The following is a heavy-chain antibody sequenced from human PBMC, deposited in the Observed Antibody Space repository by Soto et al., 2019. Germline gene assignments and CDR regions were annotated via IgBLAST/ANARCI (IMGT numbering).Heavy chain of an antibody. CDR2: FVPLFGTT. Sequence: QLVQSGSEVKKPGSSVKVSCQASGGTFSGYALTWVRQAPGQGLEWMGEFVPLFGTTNYAQKFPGRITITADESTSPAYMELSTLRSDDTAVYYCAARGLGVPSPPYFDISGQGTLVTVSS. J-gene: IGHJ4*02. V-gene: IGHV1-69*01. D-gene: IGHD6-25*01. CDR1: GGTFSGYA. CDR3: AARGLGVPSPPYFDI.